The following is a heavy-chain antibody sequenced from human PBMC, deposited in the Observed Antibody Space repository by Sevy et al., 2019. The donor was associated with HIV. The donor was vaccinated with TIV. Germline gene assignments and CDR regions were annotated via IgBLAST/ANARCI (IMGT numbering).Heavy chain of an antibody. Sequence: ASVKVSCTASGYTFISYRISWVRQAPGQGLEWMGWISAYNGNTNYAQKLQGRVTLTTDTSTSTAYMELRSLRSDDTAVYYCARGYYDFWSGYYRRDAFDIWGQGTMVTVSS. V-gene: IGHV1-18*01. D-gene: IGHD3-3*01. CDR2: ISAYNGNT. CDR1: GYTFISYR. CDR3: ARGYYDFWSGYYRRDAFDI. J-gene: IGHJ3*02.